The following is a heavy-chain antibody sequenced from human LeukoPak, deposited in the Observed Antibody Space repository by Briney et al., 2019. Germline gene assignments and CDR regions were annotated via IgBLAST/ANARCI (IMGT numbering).Heavy chain of an antibody. Sequence: SETLSLTCTVSGGSISSYYWSWIRQPPGKGLEWIGYIYYSGSTNYNPSLKSRVTISVDTSKNQFSLKLSSVTAADTAVYYCARHDSRITIFGVVIPTQPFDYWGQGTLVTVSP. V-gene: IGHV4-59*08. CDR2: IYYSGST. CDR1: GGSISSYY. CDR3: ARHDSRITIFGVVIPTQPFDY. J-gene: IGHJ4*02. D-gene: IGHD3-3*01.